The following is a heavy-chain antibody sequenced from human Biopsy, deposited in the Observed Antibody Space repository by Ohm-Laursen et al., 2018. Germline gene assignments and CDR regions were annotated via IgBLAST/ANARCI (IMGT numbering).Heavy chain of an antibody. CDR3: ASSDGRSGFDY. Sequence: SSVKASCKASGGTFTMFPISWVRQAPGQGLEWMGAILPFYGTTNFAQKFQGRVTLTADGSTSTAYMELSSLRSEDTGVYYCASSDGRSGFDYWGQGTLVTVSS. D-gene: IGHD3-10*01. J-gene: IGHJ4*02. CDR1: GGTFTMFP. CDR2: ILPFYGTT. V-gene: IGHV1-69*01.